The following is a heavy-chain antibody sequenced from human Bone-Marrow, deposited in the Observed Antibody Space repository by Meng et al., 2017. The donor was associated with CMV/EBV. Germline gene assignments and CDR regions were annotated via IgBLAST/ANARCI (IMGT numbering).Heavy chain of an antibody. CDR1: GFTFTSFG. D-gene: IGHD2-2*02. J-gene: IGHJ4*02. CDR2: ISYDGSNK. Sequence: GESLKISCAASGFTFTSFGIHWVRQAPGKGLEWVAVISYDGSNKYYADSVKGRFTISRDNSKNTLYLQMNSLRAEDTAVYYCARSSCSSTSCYTLDYWGQGTLVTVSS. V-gene: IGHV3-30-3*01. CDR3: ARSSCSSTSCYTLDY.